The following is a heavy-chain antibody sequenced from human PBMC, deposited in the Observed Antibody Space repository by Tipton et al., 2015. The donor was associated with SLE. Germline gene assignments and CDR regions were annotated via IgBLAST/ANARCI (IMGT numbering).Heavy chain of an antibody. Sequence: LRLSCAASGFTFRSYAMSWIRQPPGKGLEWIGEINHSGSTNYNPSLKSRVTISVDTSKNQFSLKLSSVTAADTAVYYCARATRDQAWYWGQGTLVTVSS. D-gene: IGHD2-2*01. CDR1: GFTFRSYA. CDR2: INHSGST. CDR3: ARATRDQAWY. V-gene: IGHV4-34*09. J-gene: IGHJ4*02.